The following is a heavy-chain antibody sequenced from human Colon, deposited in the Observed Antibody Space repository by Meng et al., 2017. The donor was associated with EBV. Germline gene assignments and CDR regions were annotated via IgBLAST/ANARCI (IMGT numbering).Heavy chain of an antibody. J-gene: IGHJ4*02. V-gene: IGHV4-34*02. Sequence: QVQPQPWGAGLLKPSETLSLTCGVSGGSLSGYYWSWIRHFPGRTLEFIGDINHSGSANYNPSLRSRVTISVDTSKNQIFLNLHSVTAADTAVYHCARTFGYCSNNNCPRTLGYWGQGTLVTVSS. CDR2: INHSGSA. D-gene: IGHD2-2*03. CDR3: ARTFGYCSNNNCPRTLGY. CDR1: GGSLSGYY.